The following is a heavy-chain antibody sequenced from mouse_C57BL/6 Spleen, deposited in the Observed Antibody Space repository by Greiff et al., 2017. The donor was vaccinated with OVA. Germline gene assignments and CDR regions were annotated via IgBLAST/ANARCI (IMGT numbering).Heavy chain of an antibody. Sequence: EVQLQESGPGLVKPSQSLSLTCSVTGYSITSGYYWNWIRQFPGNKLEWMGYISYDGSNNYNPSLKNRISITRDTSKNQFFLKLNSVTTEDTATYYCASYGGSYYFDYWGQGTTLTVSS. CDR2: ISYDGSN. J-gene: IGHJ2*01. D-gene: IGHD1-1*01. CDR1: GYSITSGYY. V-gene: IGHV3-6*01. CDR3: ASYGGSYYFDY.